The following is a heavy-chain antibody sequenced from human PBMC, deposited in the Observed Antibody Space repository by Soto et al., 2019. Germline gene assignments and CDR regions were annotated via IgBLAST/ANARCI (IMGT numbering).Heavy chain of an antibody. CDR2: IYYSGST. Sequence: QVQLQESGPGLVKPSETLSLTCTVSGGSISSYYWSWIRQPPGKGLEWIGYIYYSGSTNYNPPLKSRVTISVDTSKNQFSLKLSSVTAADTAVYYCARGGSYYGGLDYWGQGTLVTVSS. J-gene: IGHJ4*02. CDR1: GGSISSYY. CDR3: ARGGSYYGGLDY. D-gene: IGHD1-26*01. V-gene: IGHV4-59*01.